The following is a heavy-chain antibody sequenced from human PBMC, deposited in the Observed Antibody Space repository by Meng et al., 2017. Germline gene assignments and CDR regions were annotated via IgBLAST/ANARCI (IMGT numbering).Heavy chain of an antibody. CDR3: ARVGDTAYAFDY. V-gene: IGHV3-23*04. J-gene: IGHJ4*02. D-gene: IGHD5-18*01. CDR1: GFIFSNYA. CDR2: ISVSGGHA. Sequence: EVRLGELGGGLAQPGGSLRLSGAASGFIFSNYAMSWVRQAPGKELEWVSTISVSGGHAAYADSVKGRFTISRDNAKNSLYLQMNSLRAEDTAVYYCARVGDTAYAFDYWGQGTLVTVSS.